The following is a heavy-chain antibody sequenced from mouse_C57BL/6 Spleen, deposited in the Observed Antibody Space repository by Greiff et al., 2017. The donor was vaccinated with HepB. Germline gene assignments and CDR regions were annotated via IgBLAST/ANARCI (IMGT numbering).Heavy chain of an antibody. Sequence: QVQLKQPGAELVKPGASVKLSCKASGYTFTSYWMHWVKQRPGQGLEWIGMIHPNSGSTNYNEKFKSKATLTVDKSSSTAYMQLSSLTSEDSAVYYCARPYYGNAYAMDYWGQGTSVTVSS. CDR3: ARPYYGNAYAMDY. CDR1: GYTFTSYW. V-gene: IGHV1-64*01. CDR2: IHPNSGST. D-gene: IGHD2-10*01. J-gene: IGHJ4*01.